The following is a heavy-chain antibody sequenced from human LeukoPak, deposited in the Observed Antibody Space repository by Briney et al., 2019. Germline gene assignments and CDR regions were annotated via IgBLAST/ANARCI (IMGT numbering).Heavy chain of an antibody. J-gene: IGHJ4*02. V-gene: IGHV1-24*01. Sequence: ASVKVSCKVSGYTLSDLSMHWVRQAPGKGLEWMGSFALEDGEKVYAQKFQGRVTMTEDTSTDTAYMELSSLRSEDTAVYYCATAFAGNLVDDWGQGTLAIVSS. CDR1: GYTLSDLS. CDR3: ATAFAGNLVDD. CDR2: FALEDGEK. D-gene: IGHD1-14*01.